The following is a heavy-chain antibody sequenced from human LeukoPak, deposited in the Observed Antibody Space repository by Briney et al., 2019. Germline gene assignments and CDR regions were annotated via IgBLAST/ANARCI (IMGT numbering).Heavy chain of an antibody. D-gene: IGHD3-10*01. CDR3: ALRGGMVRGVKWFDP. Sequence: GGSLRLSCAAPGFTFSSYSMNWVRQAPGKGLEWVSSISSSSSYIYYADSVKGRFTISRDNAKNSLYLQMNSLRAEDTAVYYCALRGGMVRGVKWFDPWGQGTLVTVSS. CDR1: GFTFSSYS. J-gene: IGHJ5*02. V-gene: IGHV3-21*01. CDR2: ISSSSSYI.